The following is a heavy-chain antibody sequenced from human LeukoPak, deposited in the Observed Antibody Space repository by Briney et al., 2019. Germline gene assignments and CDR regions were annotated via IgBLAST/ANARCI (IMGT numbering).Heavy chain of an antibody. CDR1: GYSISSGYY. D-gene: IGHD6-13*01. V-gene: IGHV4-38-2*02. Sequence: SETLSLTCTVSGYSISSGYYWGWIRQPPGKGPEWIGSIFHSGTPYYNPPLKIRVTISVDMSKNQFSLRLSSVTAADTAVYFCAKSIASAGTNSCYYMDVWGTGTTVTVSS. CDR2: IFHSGTP. CDR3: AKSIASAGTNSCYYMDV. J-gene: IGHJ6*03.